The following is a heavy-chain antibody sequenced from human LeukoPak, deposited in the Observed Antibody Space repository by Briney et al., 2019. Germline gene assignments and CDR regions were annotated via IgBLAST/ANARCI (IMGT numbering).Heavy chain of an antibody. CDR3: VRHSSGFFYPFDH. J-gene: IGHJ4*02. D-gene: IGHD3-22*01. V-gene: IGHV3-23*01. CDR2: ISGSGGST. CDR1: GFTFSSYA. Sequence: GGSLRLSCAASGFTFSSYAMSWVRQAPGKGLEWVSAISGSGGSTYYADSVKGRFTISRDNSKNTLYLQMNSLRAEDTAVYYCVRHSSGFFYPFDHWGQGTLVTVSS.